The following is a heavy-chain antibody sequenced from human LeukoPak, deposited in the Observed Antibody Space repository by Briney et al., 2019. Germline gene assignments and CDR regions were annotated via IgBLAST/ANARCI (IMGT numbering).Heavy chain of an antibody. CDR3: ARLGCRGGSCYSNAFDI. CDR2: IYSGGST. D-gene: IGHD2-15*01. CDR1: GFTVSSDY. Sequence: GGSLRLSCVASGFTVSSDYMSWVRQAPGKGLEWVSVIYSGGSTYYAESVKGRFTISRDSFKNTLYLQMSNLRADDTALYYCARLGCRGGSCYSNAFDIWGQGTMFTVSS. V-gene: IGHV3-53*01. J-gene: IGHJ3*02.